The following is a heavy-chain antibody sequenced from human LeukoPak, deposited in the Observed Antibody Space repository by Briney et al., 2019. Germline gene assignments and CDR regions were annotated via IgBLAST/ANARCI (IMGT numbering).Heavy chain of an antibody. CDR1: GFTFSSYG. CDR3: AKGALYSYYMDV. CDR2: IRYDGSNK. Sequence: PGGSLRLSCAASGFTFSSYGMHWVRQAPGKGLEWVAFIRYDGSNKYYADSVKGRFTISRDNSKNTLYLQMNSLRAEDTAVYYCAKGALYSYYMDVWGKGTTVTISS. J-gene: IGHJ6*03. V-gene: IGHV3-30*02.